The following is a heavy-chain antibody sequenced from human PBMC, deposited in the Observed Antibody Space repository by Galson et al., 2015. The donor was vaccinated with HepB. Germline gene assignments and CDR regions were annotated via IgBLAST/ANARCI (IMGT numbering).Heavy chain of an antibody. CDR1: GITFSRYA. J-gene: IGHJ3*01. CDR3: AKATSGWYRGVFDV. CDR2: ISDSGDGT. Sequence: SLRLSCAASGITFSRYAMSWVRQAPGKGLEWVSDISDSGDGTYYADSVKGRFTISRDNSKNTLYLQMSSLRAEDTAVYYCAKATSGWYRGVFDVWGQGTMVTVSS. V-gene: IGHV3-23*01. D-gene: IGHD6-19*01.